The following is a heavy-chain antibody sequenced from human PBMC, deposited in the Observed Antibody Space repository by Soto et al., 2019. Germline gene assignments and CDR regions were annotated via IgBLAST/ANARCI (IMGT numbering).Heavy chain of an antibody. Sequence: SETLSLTCTVSGGSISSGGYYWSWIRQHPGKGLEWIGYIYYSGSTYYNPSLKSRVTISVDTSKNQFSLKLSSVTAADTAVYYCARKFYRYDILTGEQLSSAQSTYYFDYWGQGTLVTVSS. CDR3: ARKFYRYDILTGEQLSSAQSTYYFDY. V-gene: IGHV4-31*03. CDR2: IYYSGST. CDR1: GGSISSGGYY. D-gene: IGHD3-9*01. J-gene: IGHJ4*02.